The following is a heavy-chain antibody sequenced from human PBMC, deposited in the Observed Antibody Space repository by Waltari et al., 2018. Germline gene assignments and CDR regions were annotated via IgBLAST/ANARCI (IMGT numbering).Heavy chain of an antibody. CDR3: AKDMTHYYDSSGCYDY. D-gene: IGHD3-22*01. Sequence: EVQLVESGGGLVQPGRSLRLSCAASGFTFDDYAMHWVRQAPGKGLEWVSSISWNSGSIGYADSVKGRFTISRDNAKNSLYLQMNSLRAEDTALYYCAKDMTHYYDSSGCYDYWGQGTLVTVSS. V-gene: IGHV3-9*01. CDR1: GFTFDDYA. CDR2: ISWNSGSI. J-gene: IGHJ4*02.